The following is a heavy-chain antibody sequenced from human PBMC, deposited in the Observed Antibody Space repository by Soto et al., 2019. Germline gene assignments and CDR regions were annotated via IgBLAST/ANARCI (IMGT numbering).Heavy chain of an antibody. CDR2: IWYDGSNK. D-gene: IGHD6-13*01. Sequence: QVQLVESGGGVVQPGRSLRLSCAASGFTFSSYGMHWVRQAPGKGLEWVAVIWYDGSNKYYADSVKGRFTISRDNSKNTLYLQMNSLRAEDTAVYYCARDHRNSSWYVANNWFDPWGQGTLVTVSS. CDR3: ARDHRNSSWYVANNWFDP. CDR1: GFTFSSYG. J-gene: IGHJ5*02. V-gene: IGHV3-33*01.